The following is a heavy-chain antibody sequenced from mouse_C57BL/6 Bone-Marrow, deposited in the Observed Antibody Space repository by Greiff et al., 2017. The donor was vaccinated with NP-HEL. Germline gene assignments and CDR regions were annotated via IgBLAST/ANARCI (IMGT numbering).Heavy chain of an antibody. Sequence: QVQLKQSGPELVKPGASVKLSCKASGYTFTSYDINWVKQRPGQGLEWIGWIYTGDGSTKYNERLTGKATVTVDTSSSTAYMELHSLTSEDSAVYVCARSRWLLRRDAMDYWGQGTSVTVSS. D-gene: IGHD2-3*01. CDR1: GYTFTSYD. V-gene: IGHV1-85*01. CDR3: ARSRWLLRRDAMDY. CDR2: IYTGDGST. J-gene: IGHJ4*01.